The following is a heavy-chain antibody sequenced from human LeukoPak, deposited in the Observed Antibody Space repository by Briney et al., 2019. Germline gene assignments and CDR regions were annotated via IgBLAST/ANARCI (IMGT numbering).Heavy chain of an antibody. J-gene: IGHJ4*02. CDR2: MNPNSGNT. CDR1: GYTFSNYD. CDR3: ARGPFTSGARYFDY. Sequence: GASVKVSCKASGYTFSNYDINWVRQATGQGLEWMGWMNPNSGNTGYTQKFQGRVTITRNTSIGTAYMELSSLRSEDTAVYYCARGPFTSGARYFDYWGQGTLVTVSS. D-gene: IGHD6-19*01. V-gene: IGHV1-8*03.